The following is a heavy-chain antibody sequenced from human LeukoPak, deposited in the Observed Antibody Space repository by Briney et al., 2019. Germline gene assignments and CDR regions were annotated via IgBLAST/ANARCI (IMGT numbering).Heavy chain of an antibody. Sequence: PSGTLSLTCAVSGGSISSSNWWSWVRQPPGKGLEWIGEIYHSGSTNYNPSLKSRVTISVDTSKNQFSLKLNSVTAADTAVYYCARDHFRVGCSTTSCYGVDPWGQGTLVTVSS. CDR2: IYHSGST. V-gene: IGHV4-4*02. CDR3: ARDHFRVGCSTTSCYGVDP. J-gene: IGHJ5*02. D-gene: IGHD2-2*01. CDR1: GGSISSSNW.